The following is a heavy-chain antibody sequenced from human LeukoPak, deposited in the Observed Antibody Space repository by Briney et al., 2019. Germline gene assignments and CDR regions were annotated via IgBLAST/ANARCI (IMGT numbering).Heavy chain of an antibody. CDR2: IYTSGST. Sequence: SETLSLTCTVSGGSISSSYWGWIRQPAGKGLEWIGRIYTSGSTNYNPSLKSRVTMSVDTSKNQFSLKLSSVTAADTAVYYCARAWQQLRWCAFDIWGQGAMVTVSS. V-gene: IGHV4-4*07. D-gene: IGHD6-13*01. CDR3: ARAWQQLRWCAFDI. J-gene: IGHJ3*02. CDR1: GGSISSSY.